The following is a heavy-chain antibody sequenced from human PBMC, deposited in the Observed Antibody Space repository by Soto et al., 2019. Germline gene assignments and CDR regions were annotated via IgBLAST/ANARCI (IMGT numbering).Heavy chain of an antibody. V-gene: IGHV3-74*01. D-gene: IGHD5-18*01. Sequence: EVQLVESGGGLVRPGGSLRISCAASGFTFSSDWMHWVRQAPGKGLVWVSRINSDGSYTNYAGSVKGRFTISRDNAKNTQYLQMNSLRGEDSAVYYCAREGLAYTYTTWGQGTLVSVSS. CDR1: GFTFSSDW. J-gene: IGHJ4*02. CDR2: INSDGSYT. CDR3: AREGLAYTYTT.